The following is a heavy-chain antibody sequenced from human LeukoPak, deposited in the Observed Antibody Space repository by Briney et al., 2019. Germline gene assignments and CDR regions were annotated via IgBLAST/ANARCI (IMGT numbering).Heavy chain of an antibody. Sequence: WGSLRLTCVGSGFSFRRYWLDWIRQAQGKGLDWVGNMNQDGIEKYHVDSVKGRFTISRDNTKNSLYLHMSNLSVEDTAVYYCASEGREGYNYPALDFWGQGILVTVSS. CDR3: ASEGREGYNYPALDF. D-gene: IGHD5-24*01. V-gene: IGHV3-7*05. CDR1: GFSFRRYW. J-gene: IGHJ4*02. CDR2: MNQDGIEK.